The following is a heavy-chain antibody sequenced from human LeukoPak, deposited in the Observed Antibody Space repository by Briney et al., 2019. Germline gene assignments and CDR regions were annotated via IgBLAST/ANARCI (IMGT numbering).Heavy chain of an antibody. J-gene: IGHJ6*03. D-gene: IGHD4/OR15-4a*01. V-gene: IGHV4-59*01. CDR1: GGSISSYY. Sequence: PSETLSLTCTVSGGSISSYYWSWIRQPPGKGLEWIGYIYYSGSTDCNPSLKSRVTISVDTSKKQFSLKLSSVTAADTAVYYCARLTTVLTRGYYYYYMDVWGKGTTVTVSS. CDR2: IYYSGST. CDR3: ARLTTVLTRGYYYYYMDV.